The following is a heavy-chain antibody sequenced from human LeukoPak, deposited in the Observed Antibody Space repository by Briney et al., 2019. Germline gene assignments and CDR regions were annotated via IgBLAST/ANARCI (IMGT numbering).Heavy chain of an antibody. CDR2: INHSGST. CDR3: ARGRFRGVTAMVPAKVYFDY. Sequence: SETLSLTCAVYGGSFSGYYWSWIRQPPGKGLEWIGEINHSGSTNYNPSLKSRVTISVDTSKNQFSLKLNSVTAADTAVYYCARGRFRGVTAMVPAKVYFDYWGQGTLVTVSS. V-gene: IGHV4-34*01. J-gene: IGHJ4*02. CDR1: GGSFSGYY. D-gene: IGHD5-18*01.